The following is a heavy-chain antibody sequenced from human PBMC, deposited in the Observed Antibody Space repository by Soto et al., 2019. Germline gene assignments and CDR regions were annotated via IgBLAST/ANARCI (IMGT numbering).Heavy chain of an antibody. CDR2: ISDDGRRK. V-gene: IGHV3-30*18. D-gene: IGHD6-6*01. CDR1: GFTFSRYG. J-gene: IGHJ4*02. CDR3: AKGLFDYSSSSLQKNYLNV. Sequence: GGSLRLSCAASGFTFSRYGMHWVRQAPGKGLEWVAVISDDGRRKYHADSVKDRFTISKDIPKNTLYLQVDSLRAEDTAVYYCAKGLFDYSSSSLQKNYLNVWGQGTLVTVSS.